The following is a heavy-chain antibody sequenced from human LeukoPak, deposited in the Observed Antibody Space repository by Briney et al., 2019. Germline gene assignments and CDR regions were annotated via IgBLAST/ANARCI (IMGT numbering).Heavy chain of an antibody. V-gene: IGHV3-23*01. Sequence: GGSLRLSCAASGFTFSSYAMSWVRQAPGKGLEWVSAISGSGGSTYYADSVKGRFTISRDNAKNSLYLQMNSLRAEDTAVYYCARAGGGSPYYYDSSGYPEDYWGQGTLVTVSS. J-gene: IGHJ4*02. D-gene: IGHD3-22*01. CDR2: ISGSGGST. CDR3: ARAGGGSPYYYDSSGYPEDY. CDR1: GFTFSSYA.